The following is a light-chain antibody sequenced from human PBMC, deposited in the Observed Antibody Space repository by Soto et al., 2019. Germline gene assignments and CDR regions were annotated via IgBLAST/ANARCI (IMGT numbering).Light chain of an antibody. Sequence: QSVLTQPASVSGSPGQSITISCTGTSSDVGGYNYVSWYQQHPGKAPKLMIYEVSNRPSGVSNRFSGSKSGNTASLTISGLQAEDEADYYCCSSAPSRTFVFGTGTKLTVL. CDR2: EVS. V-gene: IGLV2-23*02. CDR1: SSDVGGYNY. J-gene: IGLJ1*01. CDR3: CSSAPSRTFV.